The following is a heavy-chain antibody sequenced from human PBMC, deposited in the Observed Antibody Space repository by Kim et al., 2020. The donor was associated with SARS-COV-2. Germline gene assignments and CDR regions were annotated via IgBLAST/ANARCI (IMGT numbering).Heavy chain of an antibody. CDR1: VFTFSSYS. V-gene: IGHV3-48*02. J-gene: IGHJ6*02. CDR3: ARVGYCSSTSCYAGDYYYGMDV. CDR2: ISSSSSTI. Sequence: GGSLRLSCAASVFTFSSYSMNWVRQAPGKGLEWVSYISSSSSTIYYADSVKGRFTISRDNAKNSLYLQMNSLRDEDTAVYYCARVGYCSSTSCYAGDYYYGMDVWGQGTTVTVSS. D-gene: IGHD2-2*01.